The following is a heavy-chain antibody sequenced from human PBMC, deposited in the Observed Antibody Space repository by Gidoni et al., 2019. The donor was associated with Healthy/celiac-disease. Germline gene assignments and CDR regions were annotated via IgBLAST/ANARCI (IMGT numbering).Heavy chain of an antibody. CDR3: ARVERFLEWLGQFDY. CDR1: GFTFRSYS. CDR2: ISSSSSTI. Sequence: ELQLVESGGVLVQPGGSLRLSCAASGFTFRSYSMNWVRQAPGKGLEWVSYISSSSSTIYYADSVKGRFTISRDNAKNSLYLQMNSLRDEDTAVYYCARVERFLEWLGQFDYWGQGTLVTVSS. J-gene: IGHJ4*02. V-gene: IGHV3-48*02. D-gene: IGHD3-3*01.